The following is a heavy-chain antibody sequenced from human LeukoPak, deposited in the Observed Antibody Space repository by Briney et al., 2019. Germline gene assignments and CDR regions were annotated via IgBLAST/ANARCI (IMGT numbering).Heavy chain of an antibody. CDR3: AKDYGDYEGFFDY. J-gene: IGHJ4*02. D-gene: IGHD4-17*01. Sequence: AASVKVSCKASGGTFSSYAISWVRQAPGQGLEWMGRIIPIFGTANYAQKFQGRVTITADKSTSTAYMELSSLRSEDTAVYYCAKDYGDYEGFFDYWGQGTLATVSS. V-gene: IGHV1-69*06. CDR1: GGTFSSYA. CDR2: IIPIFGTA.